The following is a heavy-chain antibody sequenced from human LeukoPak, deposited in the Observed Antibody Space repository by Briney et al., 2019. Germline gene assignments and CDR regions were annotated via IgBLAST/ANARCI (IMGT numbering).Heavy chain of an antibody. Sequence: GGSLRLSCAASGFTFSNAWMSWVRQAPGKGLEWVGRIKRKGDDGTIDYAAPVKGRLTISRDDSKNTLYLQMNSLKSEDTAVYYCTAGTGRSDFDYWGQGTLVTVPS. CDR1: GFTFSNAW. CDR3: TAGTGRSDFDY. D-gene: IGHD3/OR15-3a*01. CDR2: IKRKGDDGTI. J-gene: IGHJ4*02. V-gene: IGHV3-15*01.